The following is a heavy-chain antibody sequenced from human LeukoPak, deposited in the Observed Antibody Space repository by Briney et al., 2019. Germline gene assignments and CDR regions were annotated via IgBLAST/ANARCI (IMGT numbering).Heavy chain of an antibody. CDR3: ARDSTVRWSY. D-gene: IGHD3-3*01. J-gene: IGHJ4*02. V-gene: IGHV3-53*01. CDR2: IYSGGST. CDR1: GFTVSSSY. Sequence: PGGSLRLSCGASGFTVSSSYMSWVRQAPGKGLEWVSIIYSGGSTYYADSVKGRFTISRDNSKNTLYLQMNSLRAEDTAVYYCARDSTVRWSYWGQGTLVTVS.